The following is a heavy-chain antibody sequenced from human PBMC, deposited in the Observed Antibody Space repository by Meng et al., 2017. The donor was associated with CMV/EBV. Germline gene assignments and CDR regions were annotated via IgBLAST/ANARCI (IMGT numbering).Heavy chain of an antibody. CDR2: IYSGGSST. V-gene: IGHV3-23*03. D-gene: IGHD3-16*01. J-gene: IGHJ4*02. CDR1: GFTFSSYA. Sequence: GGSLRLSCAASGFTFSSYAMSWVRQAPGKGLEWVSVIYSGGSSTYYADCVKGRFTISRDNSKNTLYLQMNSLRAEDTAVYYCARGGYWGQGTLVTVSS. CDR3: ARGGY.